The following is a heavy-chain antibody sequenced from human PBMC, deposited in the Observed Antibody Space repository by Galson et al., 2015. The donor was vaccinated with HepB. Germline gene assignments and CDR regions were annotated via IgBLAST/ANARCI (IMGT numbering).Heavy chain of an antibody. CDR1: GYSFSNYG. J-gene: IGHJ6*02. Sequence: SVKVSCKASGYSFSNYGLSWVRQAPGQGLEWMGWVSGYDGSATYAPKFQGRVTMTTEASTGTAFMEMRSLRSDDTAVYYCARDSRLELQLNNYYSYGMDVWGQGTAVVVS. V-gene: IGHV1-18*01. CDR3: ARDSRLELQLNNYYSYGMDV. CDR2: VSGYDGSA. D-gene: IGHD1-7*01.